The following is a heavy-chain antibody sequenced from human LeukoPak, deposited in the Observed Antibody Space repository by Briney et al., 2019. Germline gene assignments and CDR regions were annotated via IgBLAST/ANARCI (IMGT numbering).Heavy chain of an antibody. D-gene: IGHD1-26*01. CDR3: ARDLRREWELHNYFDY. CDR1: GFTFSSYS. CDR2: ISSSSSYI. Sequence: PGGSLRLSCAASGFTFSSYSMNWVRQAPGKGLEWVSPISSSSSYIYYADSVKGRFTISRDNAKNSLYLQMNSLRAEDTAVYYCARDLRREWELHNYFDYWGQGTLVTVSS. V-gene: IGHV3-21*01. J-gene: IGHJ4*02.